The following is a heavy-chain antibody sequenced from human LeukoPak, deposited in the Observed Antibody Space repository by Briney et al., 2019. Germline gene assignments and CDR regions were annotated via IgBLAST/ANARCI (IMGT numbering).Heavy chain of an antibody. V-gene: IGHV3-7*01. CDR3: ARDPMIVATGYFDY. Sequence: GGSLRLSCVASGFTFSSYWMSWVRQAPGKGLEWVANIKQDGSEKYYVDSVKGRFTISRDNAKNSLFLQMNSLRAEDTAVYYCARDPMIVATGYFDYWGQRTLVTVSS. CDR1: GFTFSSYW. D-gene: IGHD3-22*01. CDR2: IKQDGSEK. J-gene: IGHJ4*02.